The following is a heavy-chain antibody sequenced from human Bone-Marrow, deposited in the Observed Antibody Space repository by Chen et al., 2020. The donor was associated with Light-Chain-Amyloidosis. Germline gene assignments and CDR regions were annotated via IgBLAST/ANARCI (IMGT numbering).Heavy chain of an antibody. J-gene: IGHJ6*03. V-gene: IGHV4-34*01. Sequence: QVQLQQWGAGLLKPSETLSLTCGVNGGSLRGYYWSWIRQPPGKGLEWIGEISQSGITYYNPARRSRVTISLDTSKNQFSLKLRSVTAADTAVYYCARQSYGSDSYFSLDNTYYMDVWGRGTTVTVSS. CDR3: ARQSYGSDSYFSLDNTYYMDV. CDR1: GGSLRGYY. D-gene: IGHD3-10*01. CDR2: ISQSGIT.